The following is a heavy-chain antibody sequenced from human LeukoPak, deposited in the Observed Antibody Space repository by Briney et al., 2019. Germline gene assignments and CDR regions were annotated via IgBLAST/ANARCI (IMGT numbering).Heavy chain of an antibody. V-gene: IGHV3-30-3*01. D-gene: IGHD6-19*01. CDR1: GFTFSSYA. CDR3: APGRSSGWYDWFDP. Sequence: PGGSLRLSCAASGFTFSSYAMHWVRQAPGKGLEWVAVISYDGSNKYYADSVKGRFTIFRDNSKNTLYLQMNSLRAEDTAVYYCAPGRSSGWYDWFDPWGQGTLVTVSS. J-gene: IGHJ5*02. CDR2: ISYDGSNK.